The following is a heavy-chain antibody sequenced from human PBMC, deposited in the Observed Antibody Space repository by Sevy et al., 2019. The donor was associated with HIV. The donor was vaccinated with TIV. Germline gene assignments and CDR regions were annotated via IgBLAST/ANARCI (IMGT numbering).Heavy chain of an antibody. CDR2: ISGSGGST. CDR1: GFTFSSYA. J-gene: IGHJ4*02. Sequence: GGSLRLSCAASGFTFSSYAMSWVRRAPGKGLEWVSAISGSGGSTYYADSVKGRFTISRDNSKNTLYLQMNSLRAEDTAVYYCAKDGEGIAAALGPQLSDYWGQGTLVTVSS. D-gene: IGHD6-13*01. CDR3: AKDGEGIAAALGPQLSDY. V-gene: IGHV3-23*01.